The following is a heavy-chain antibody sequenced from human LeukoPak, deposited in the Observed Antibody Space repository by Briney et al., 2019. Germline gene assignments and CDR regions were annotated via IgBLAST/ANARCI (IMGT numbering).Heavy chain of an antibody. CDR1: GGSISTYY. Sequence: SETLSLTCTVSGGSISTYYWSWIRQPPGKGLECIGDIDYIGSTNYNPSLKSRVTISVGTSKNHFSLNLNSVTAADTALYYCARRRTTGLSGYMDVWGKGTTVTVSS. CDR2: IDYIGST. CDR3: ARRRTTGLSGYMDV. D-gene: IGHD2-2*01. J-gene: IGHJ6*03. V-gene: IGHV4-59*08.